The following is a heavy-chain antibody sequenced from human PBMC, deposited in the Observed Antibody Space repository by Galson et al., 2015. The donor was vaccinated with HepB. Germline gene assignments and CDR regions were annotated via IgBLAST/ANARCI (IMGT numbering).Heavy chain of an antibody. CDR2: ISYDGSNK. CDR1: GFTFSSYA. Sequence: SLRLSCAASGFTFSSYAMHWVRQAPGKGLEWVAVISYDGSNKYYADSVKGRFTISRDNSKNTLYLQMNSLRAEDTAVYYCARGTCSSTSCFIFDYWGGAFDIWGQGTMVTVSS. J-gene: IGHJ3*02. D-gene: IGHD2-2*01. V-gene: IGHV3-30-3*01. CDR3: ARGTCSSTSCFIFDYWGGAFDI.